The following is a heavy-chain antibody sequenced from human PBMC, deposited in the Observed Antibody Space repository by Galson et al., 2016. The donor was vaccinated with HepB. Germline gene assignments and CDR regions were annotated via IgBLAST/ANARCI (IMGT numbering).Heavy chain of an antibody. V-gene: IGHV4-39*01. Sequence: SETLSLTCTVSGDSLSGNTYFWGWIRQPPGKGLEWIGTIYYSGNTFYNPSLESRVTISVDTSKNQFSLKLSSVTAADTAVYYCARHSPTVTQYWYFDLWGRGTLVTVSS. CDR1: GDSLSGNTYF. J-gene: IGHJ2*01. D-gene: IGHD4-17*01. CDR3: ARHSPTVTQYWYFDL. CDR2: IYYSGNT.